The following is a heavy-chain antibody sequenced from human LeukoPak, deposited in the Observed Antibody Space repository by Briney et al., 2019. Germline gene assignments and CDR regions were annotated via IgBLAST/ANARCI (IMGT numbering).Heavy chain of an antibody. V-gene: IGHV3-23*01. D-gene: IGHD2-2*01. CDR2: ISGSGGST. Sequence: PGGSLRLSCAASGFTFSSYSMSWVRQAPGKGLEWVSAISGSGGSTYYADSVKGRFTISRDNSKNTLYLQMNSLRAEDTAVYYCAKEIVVVPAANTDYWGQGTLVTVSS. CDR3: AKEIVVVPAANTDY. CDR1: GFTFSSYS. J-gene: IGHJ4*02.